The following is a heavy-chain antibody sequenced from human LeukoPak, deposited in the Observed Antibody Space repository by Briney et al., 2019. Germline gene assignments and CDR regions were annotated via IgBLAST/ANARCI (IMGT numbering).Heavy chain of an antibody. D-gene: IGHD3-10*01. Sequence: PGGSLRLSCAASGFTFSSYSMNWVRQAPGKGLEWVSYISSSSSTIYYADSVKGRFTISRDNAKNTLYLQMNSLRAEDTAVYYCAKEVRLYYYGSGSPSFDYWGQGTLVTVSS. CDR3: AKEVRLYYYGSGSPSFDY. CDR1: GFTFSSYS. V-gene: IGHV3-48*01. J-gene: IGHJ4*02. CDR2: ISSSSSTI.